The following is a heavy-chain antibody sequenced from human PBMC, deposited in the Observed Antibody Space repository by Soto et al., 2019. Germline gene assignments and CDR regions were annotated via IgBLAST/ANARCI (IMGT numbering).Heavy chain of an antibody. Sequence: ASVKVSCKASGYTFTSYAMHWVRQAPGQRLEWMGWINAGNGNTKYSQKFQGRVTITRDTSASTAYMELSSLRSEDTAVYYCARTQEYTSSGWPGDYYYYYYMDVWGKGTTVTVSS. V-gene: IGHV1-3*01. J-gene: IGHJ6*03. CDR2: INAGNGNT. CDR3: ARTQEYTSSGWPGDYYYYYYMDV. CDR1: GYTFTSYA. D-gene: IGHD6-19*01.